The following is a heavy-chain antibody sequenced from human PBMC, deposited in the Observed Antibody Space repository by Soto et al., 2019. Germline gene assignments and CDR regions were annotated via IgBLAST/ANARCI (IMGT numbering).Heavy chain of an antibody. D-gene: IGHD3-16*02. J-gene: IGHJ3*02. CDR2: INPNSGGT. CDR3: ARDIRLGELSFI. V-gene: IGHV1-2*02. CDR1: GYTFTGYY. Sequence: SCKASGYTFTGYYMHWVRQAPGQGLEWMGWINPNSGGTNYAQKFQGRVTMTRNTSISTAYMELSRLRSDDTAVYYCARDIRLGELSFIWGQGTMVTVSS.